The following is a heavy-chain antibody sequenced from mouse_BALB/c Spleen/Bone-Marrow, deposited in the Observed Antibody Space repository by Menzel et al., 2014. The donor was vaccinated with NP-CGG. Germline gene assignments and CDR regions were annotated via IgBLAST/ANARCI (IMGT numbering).Heavy chain of an antibody. CDR1: GFTFSSYA. V-gene: IGHV5-6-5*01. D-gene: IGHD2-1*01. CDR3: VYGNYSYYYAMDF. Sequence: DVMLVESGGGLVKPGGSLKLPCAASGFTFSSYAMSWVRQTPEKRLEWVASISSGGSTFYPDSVKGRFTISRENARNILYLQMSSLRSEDTAMYYCVYGNYSYYYAMDFWGQGTSVTVSS. CDR2: ISSGGST. J-gene: IGHJ4*01.